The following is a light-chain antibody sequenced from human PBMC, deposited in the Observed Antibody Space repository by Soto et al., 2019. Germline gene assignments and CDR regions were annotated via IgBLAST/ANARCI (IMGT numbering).Light chain of an antibody. V-gene: IGKV3-11*01. CDR1: QSVSSY. CDR3: QQHINWPTT. Sequence: EIVLTQSPATLSLSPGERATLSCRVSQSVSSYLAWYQQKPGQAPRLLIYDASKRATGIPARFSGSGSGTDFTLTISSLEPEDFAVYYCQQHINWPTTFGQGTKVEIK. J-gene: IGKJ1*01. CDR2: DAS.